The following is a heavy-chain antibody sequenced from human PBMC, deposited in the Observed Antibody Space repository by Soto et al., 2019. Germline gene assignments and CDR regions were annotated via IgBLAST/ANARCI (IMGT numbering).Heavy chain of an antibody. CDR3: VRDEAHYDILTGSSLGRAFDI. CDR2: IYHTGRT. J-gene: IGHJ3*02. V-gene: IGHV4-4*02. CDR1: NASISSSNW. D-gene: IGHD3-9*01. Sequence: QVQLQESGPRLVKPSGTLSLTCVITNASISSSNWWSWVRQTPGKGLEWIGEIYHTGRTNYNPSLKSRFTMSIDKSNDRFSLRPTSLTAADTAVYYCVRDEAHYDILTGSSLGRAFDIWGQGTMVTVSS.